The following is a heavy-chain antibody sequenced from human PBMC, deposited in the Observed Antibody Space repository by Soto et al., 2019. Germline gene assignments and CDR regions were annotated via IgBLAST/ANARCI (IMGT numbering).Heavy chain of an antibody. D-gene: IGHD4-17*01. J-gene: IGHJ3*02. CDR2: IYWDDDK. CDR1: GFSLDTSGEG. V-gene: IGHV2-5*02. Sequence: QITLKESGPTLVKPTQTLTVTCTFSGFSLDTSGEGVGWIRQPPGKALEWLALIYWDDDKRYSPSLKSRLTITQDTSKNQVVLTMTNMGPVDTATYYCAHRQGTVTAFLAFDSWGQGTMVTVSS. CDR3: AHRQGTVTAFLAFDS.